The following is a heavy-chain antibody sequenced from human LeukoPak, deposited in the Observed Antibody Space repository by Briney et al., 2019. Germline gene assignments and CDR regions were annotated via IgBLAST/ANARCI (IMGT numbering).Heavy chain of an antibody. J-gene: IGHJ4*02. D-gene: IGHD4-17*01. CDR2: IHSSGST. CDR1: GVSISGYY. CDR3: GRDLEEDGVTH. Sequence: SETLSLTCTVSGVSISGYYWTWIRQPPGKGLEWIGNIHSSGSTDYNPSLKSRVTMSVDTSKNEFSLRVNSVTAADTAVYYCGRDLEEDGVTHWGLGTLVTVSS. V-gene: IGHV4-59*12.